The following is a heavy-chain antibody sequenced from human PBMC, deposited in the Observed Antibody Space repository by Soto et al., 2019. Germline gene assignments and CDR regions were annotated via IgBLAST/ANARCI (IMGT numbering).Heavy chain of an antibody. V-gene: IGHV4-61*01. D-gene: IGHD6-6*01. CDR2: IYYSGST. Sequence: SETLSLTCTVSGGSVSSGSYYWSWIRQPPGKGLEWIGYIYYSGSTNYNPSLKSRVTISVDTSKNQFSLKLSSVTAADTAVYYCASEYSSSSYYYYGMDVWGQGTTVTSP. CDR3: ASEYSSSSYYYYGMDV. J-gene: IGHJ6*02. CDR1: GGSVSSGSYY.